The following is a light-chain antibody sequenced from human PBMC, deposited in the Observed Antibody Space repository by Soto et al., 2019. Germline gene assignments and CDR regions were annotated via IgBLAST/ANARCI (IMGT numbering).Light chain of an antibody. V-gene: IGKV2D-29*01. CDR1: QSLLHRYGNTY. CDR2: EVS. CDR3: RQSIQLPLT. J-gene: IGKJ4*01. Sequence: EIVMTQTPLSLAVTPGQPASISCKSSQSLLHRYGNTYLYWYLQKPGQPPQLLIYEVSNWFSVVPDRFSGSGSGTDFTLKISRVEAEDVGVYYFRQSIQLPLTFGGGTKVEIK.